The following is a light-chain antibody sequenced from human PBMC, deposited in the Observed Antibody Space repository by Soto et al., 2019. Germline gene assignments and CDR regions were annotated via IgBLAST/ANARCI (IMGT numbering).Light chain of an antibody. CDR2: SNT. Sequence: QPVLTQPPSVSGAPGQTVTISCTGNNSNIGAGYAVHWYQQLPRTAPKLLIYSNTHRRSGVPDRFSGSRAATSVSLAITGLQAEDEADYYCQSYDNSLSAYIFGGGTKLTVL. CDR3: QSYDNSLSAYI. J-gene: IGLJ2*01. CDR1: NSNIGAGYA. V-gene: IGLV1-40*01.